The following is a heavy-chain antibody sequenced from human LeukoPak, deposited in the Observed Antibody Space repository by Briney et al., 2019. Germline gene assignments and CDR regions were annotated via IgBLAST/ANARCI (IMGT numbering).Heavy chain of an antibody. Sequence: GGSLRLSCAASGFTFSRYAMHWVRQAPGKGLEWVAVISYDGSNKYYADSVKGRFTISRDNSKNTLYLQMNSLRAEDTAVYYCARWGYSRSWYYFDYWGQGTLVTVSS. V-gene: IGHV3-30*01. CDR3: ARWGYSRSWYYFDY. J-gene: IGHJ4*02. D-gene: IGHD6-13*01. CDR1: GFTFSRYA. CDR2: ISYDGSNK.